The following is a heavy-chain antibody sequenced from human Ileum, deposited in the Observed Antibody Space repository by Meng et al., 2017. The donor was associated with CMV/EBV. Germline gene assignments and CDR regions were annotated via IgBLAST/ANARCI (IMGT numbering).Heavy chain of an antibody. CDR1: GFTFTSYA. D-gene: IGHD7-27*01. CDR2: ISGSGGST. Sequence: LSCAASGFTFTSYAMRWVRQAPGKGLEWVSAISGSGGSTYYADSVKGRFTISRDNSKNTLYLQMNSLRAEDTAVYYCAKDLGSGDYWGQGTLVTVSS. CDR3: AKDLGSGDY. J-gene: IGHJ4*02. V-gene: IGHV3-23*01.